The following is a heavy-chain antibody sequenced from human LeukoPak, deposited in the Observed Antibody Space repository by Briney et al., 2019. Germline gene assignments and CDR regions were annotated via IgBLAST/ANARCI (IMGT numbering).Heavy chain of an antibody. V-gene: IGHV1-69*05. J-gene: IGHJ6*03. CDR2: IIPIFGTA. D-gene: IGHD1-26*01. Sequence: ASVKVSCKASGGTFSSYAISWVRQAPGQGLEWMGGIIPIFGTANYAQKFQGRVTITTDESTSTAYMELSSLRSEDTAVYYCASQKWPGAPYNGYYYYMDVRGKGTTVTVSS. CDR3: ASQKWPGAPYNGYYYYMDV. CDR1: GGTFSSYA.